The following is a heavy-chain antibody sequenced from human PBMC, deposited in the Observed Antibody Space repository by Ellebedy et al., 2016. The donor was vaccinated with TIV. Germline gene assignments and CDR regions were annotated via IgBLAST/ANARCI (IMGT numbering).Heavy chain of an antibody. CDR1: GFTLTNFW. CDR3: ARAIYGASYL. Sequence: ETLSLTCTASGFTLTNFWMTWVRQAPGKGLEWVANINEDGTKKHYVDSVNGRFTISRDYAGNSLFLKMNSLGAEDTAVYYCARAIYGASYLWGRGTLVTVSS. V-gene: IGHV3-7*01. CDR2: INEDGTKK. J-gene: IGHJ2*01. D-gene: IGHD4-17*01.